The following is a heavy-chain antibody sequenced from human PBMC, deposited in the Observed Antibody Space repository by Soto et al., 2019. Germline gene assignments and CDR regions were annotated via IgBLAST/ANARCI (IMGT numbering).Heavy chain of an antibody. J-gene: IGHJ4*02. CDR1: GYTFTSHG. CDR3: ARGRYGDY. CDR2: FSAHNGNT. D-gene: IGHD1-1*01. V-gene: IGHV1-18*01. Sequence: QVHLVQSGAEVKKPGASVKVSCKASGYTFTSHGITWVRQAPGQGLEWMGWFSAHNGNTDYAQKLQGRVIVTRDTSTSTAYMELRSLISDDTAVYYCARGRYGDYWGQGALVTVSS.